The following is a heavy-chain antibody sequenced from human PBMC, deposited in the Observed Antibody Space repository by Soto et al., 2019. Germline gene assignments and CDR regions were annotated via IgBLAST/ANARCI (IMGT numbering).Heavy chain of an antibody. CDR3: ASFRGPLGSYSRDY. D-gene: IGHD1-26*01. CDR1: GGSISSYY. CDR2: IYYSGST. V-gene: IGHV4-59*01. Sequence: QVQLQESGPGLVKPSETLSLTCTVPGGSISSYYWSWIRQPPGKGLEWIGYIYYSGSTNYNPSLKSRVTISVDTSKNQFSLKLSSVTAADTAVYYCASFRGPLGSYSRDYWGQGTLVTVSS. J-gene: IGHJ4*02.